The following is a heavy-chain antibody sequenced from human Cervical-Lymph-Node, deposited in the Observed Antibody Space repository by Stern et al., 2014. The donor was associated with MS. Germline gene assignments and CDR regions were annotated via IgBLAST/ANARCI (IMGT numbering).Heavy chain of an antibody. Sequence: ESGPTLVKPTQTVTLTCTLSGFSVTTAGVGVGWIRQPPGKALEWLALIYWDADKLYSPSLKNRLTITKDTSKNQVVLTMTNVDPVDTATYYCAHSRVKYCRGGTCYSSLFDYWGQGTLVTVSS. D-gene: IGHD2-15*01. CDR3: AHSRVKYCRGGTCYSSLFDY. CDR2: IYWDADK. J-gene: IGHJ4*02. CDR1: GFSVTTAGVG. V-gene: IGHV2-5*02.